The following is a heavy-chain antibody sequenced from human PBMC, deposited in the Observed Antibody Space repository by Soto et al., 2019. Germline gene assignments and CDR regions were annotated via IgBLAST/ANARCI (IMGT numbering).Heavy chain of an antibody. Sequence: EVQLVESGGGVVQPGGSLRLSCAASGFTVSSNYMSWVRQAPGKGLEWVSVIYSGGSTYYADSVKGRSTISRDNSKNTLYLKMNSLRAEDTAVYYCVLGDYDAFDIWGQGTMVTVSS. CDR1: GFTVSSNY. CDR3: VLGDYDAFDI. D-gene: IGHD4-17*01. V-gene: IGHV3-66*01. CDR2: IYSGGST. J-gene: IGHJ3*02.